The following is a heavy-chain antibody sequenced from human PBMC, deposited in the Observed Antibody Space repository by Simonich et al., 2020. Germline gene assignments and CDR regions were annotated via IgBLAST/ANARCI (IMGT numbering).Heavy chain of an antibody. CDR1: GFTFSSYW. CDR2: INSDGGST. D-gene: IGHD4-4*01. CDR3: ARDYSNYDAFDI. J-gene: IGHJ3*02. V-gene: IGHV3-74*01. Sequence: EVQLVESGGGLVQPGRSLRLSCAASGFTFSSYWMHWVRQAPGKGLVGVSRINSDGGSTSYADSVTGRFTISRDNAKNTLYLQMNSLRAEDTAVYYCARDYSNYDAFDIWGQGTMVTVSS.